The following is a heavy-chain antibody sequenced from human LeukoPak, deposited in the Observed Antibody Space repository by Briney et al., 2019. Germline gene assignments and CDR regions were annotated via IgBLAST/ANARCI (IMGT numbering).Heavy chain of an antibody. Sequence: MASETQSLTCAVYGGSFSGYYWSWIRQPPGKGLEWIGEINHSGSTNYNPSLKSRVTISVDTSKNQFSLKLSSVTAADTAVYYCARGNTMDYWGQGTLVTVSS. J-gene: IGHJ4*02. CDR3: ARGNTMDY. D-gene: IGHD2-2*01. CDR1: GGSFSGYY. V-gene: IGHV4-34*01. CDR2: INHSGST.